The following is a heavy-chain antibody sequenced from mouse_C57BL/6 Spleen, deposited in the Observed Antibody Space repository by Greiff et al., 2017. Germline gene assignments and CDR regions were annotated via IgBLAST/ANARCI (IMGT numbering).Heavy chain of an antibody. V-gene: IGHV1-64*01. CDR3: ASHRPFAY. J-gene: IGHJ3*01. Sequence: QVQLQQPGAELVKPGASVQLSCKASCYTFTSSWIHWVKQRPVQCLEWIGMIHPHSGITNYNEKFKSKATLTVDKSSSTAYMQLSSLTSEDSAVYYCASHRPFAYWGQGTLVTVSA. CDR1: CYTFTSSW. CDR2: IHPHSGIT.